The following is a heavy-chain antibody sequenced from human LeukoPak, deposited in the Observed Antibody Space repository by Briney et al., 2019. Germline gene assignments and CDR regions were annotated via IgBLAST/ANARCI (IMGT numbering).Heavy chain of an antibody. V-gene: IGHV3-23*01. CDR1: GFIFSSYA. CDR2: ISGSGGST. D-gene: IGHD3-22*01. CDR3: AKGRSPYYSDTTGYNID. J-gene: IGHJ4*02. Sequence: GGSLRPSCAASGFIFSSYAMSWVRQAPGKGLEWVSTISGSGGSTYYADSVKGRFSISRDNSKNTLSLQMNSLRAEDTAVYFCAKGRSPYYSDTTGYNIDWGQGTLVTVSS.